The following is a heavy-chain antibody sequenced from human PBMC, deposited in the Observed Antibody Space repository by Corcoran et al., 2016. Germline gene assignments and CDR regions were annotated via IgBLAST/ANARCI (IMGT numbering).Heavy chain of an antibody. CDR2: ISYDGSNK. CDR1: GFTLSSYG. J-gene: IGHJ5*02. D-gene: IGHD6-19*01. Sequence: QVQLVESGGGVVQPGRSLRLSCAASGFTLSSYGMHWVRQAPGKGLGWVAVISYDGSNKYYADSVKGRFTISRDNSKNTLYLQMNSLRAEDTAVYYCAKGPGIAVAGTLQAWGQGTLVTVSS. V-gene: IGHV3-30*18. CDR3: AKGPGIAVAGTLQA.